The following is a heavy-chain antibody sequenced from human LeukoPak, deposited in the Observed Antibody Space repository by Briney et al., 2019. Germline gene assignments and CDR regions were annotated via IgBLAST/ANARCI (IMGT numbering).Heavy chain of an antibody. CDR2: ISGSGGST. J-gene: IGHJ4*02. V-gene: IGHV3-23*01. D-gene: IGHD2-21*01. CDR3: APRSGGDF. CDR1: GFTFSSYA. Sequence: GGSLRLSCAASGFTFSSYAMSWVRQAPGKGLEWVSAISGSGGSTYYADSVKGRFTISRDNSKSTLYLQMNSLRVEDTALYYCAPRSGGDFWGQGTLVTVSS.